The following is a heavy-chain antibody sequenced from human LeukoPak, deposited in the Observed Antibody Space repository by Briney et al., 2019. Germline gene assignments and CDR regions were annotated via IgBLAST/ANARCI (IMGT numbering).Heavy chain of an antibody. CDR3: ARRPYDSSGYAYFDY. J-gene: IGHJ4*02. CDR1: GGSISSYY. CDR2: IYYSAST. V-gene: IGHV4-59*01. Sequence: PSETLSLTCTVSGGSISSYYWSWIRQPPGKGLEWIGYIYYSASTNYNPSLKSRVTISVDTSKNQFSLKLSSVTAADTAVYYCARRPYDSSGYAYFDYWGQGTLVTVSS. D-gene: IGHD3-22*01.